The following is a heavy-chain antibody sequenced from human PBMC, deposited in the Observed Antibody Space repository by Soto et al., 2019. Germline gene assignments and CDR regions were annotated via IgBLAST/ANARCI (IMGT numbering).Heavy chain of an antibody. D-gene: IGHD5-18*01. CDR3: ASASNTAMALYYFDY. CDR1: GYTFTSYA. J-gene: IGHJ4*02. V-gene: IGHV1-3*01. Sequence: GASVKVSCKASGYTFTSYAMHWVRQAPGQRLEWMGWINAGNGNTKYSQKFQGRVTITRDTSASTAYMELSSLRSEDTAVYYCASASNTAMALYYFDYWGQGTLVTVS. CDR2: INAGNGNT.